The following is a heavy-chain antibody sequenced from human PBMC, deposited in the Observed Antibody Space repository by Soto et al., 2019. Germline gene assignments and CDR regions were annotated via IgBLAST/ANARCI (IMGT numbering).Heavy chain of an antibody. CDR2: IIPIFGTA. CDR1: GGTFSSYA. Sequence: SVKVSCKASGGTFSSYAISWVRQAPGQGLEWMGGIIPIFGTANYAQKFQGRVTITADESTSTAYMELSSLRSEDTAVYYCARRYNSEYYYDSSGYYDYWGQGTLVSVSS. V-gene: IGHV1-69*13. J-gene: IGHJ4*02. CDR3: ARRYNSEYYYDSSGYYDY. D-gene: IGHD3-22*01.